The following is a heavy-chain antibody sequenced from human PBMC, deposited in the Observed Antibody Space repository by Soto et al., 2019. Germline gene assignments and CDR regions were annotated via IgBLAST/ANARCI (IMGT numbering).Heavy chain of an antibody. D-gene: IGHD5-12*01. Sequence: SETLSLTCTVSGGSISSENWWTWVRQSPGKGLEWIGEVFHSGSTNFNPSLKSRVTISVDTSKNQFSLKLSSVTAADTAVYYCARGWDIVATINYYGMDVWGQGTTVTVS. CDR1: GGSISSENW. CDR3: ARGWDIVATINYYGMDV. V-gene: IGHV4-4*02. CDR2: VFHSGST. J-gene: IGHJ6*02.